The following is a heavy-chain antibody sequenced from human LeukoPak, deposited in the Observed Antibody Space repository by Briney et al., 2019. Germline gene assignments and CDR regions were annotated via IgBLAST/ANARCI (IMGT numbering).Heavy chain of an antibody. CDR3: ARHLVPAASITPQGYWYFDL. Sequence: SETLSLTCTVSGGSISSSSYFWGWIRQPPGKGLEWIGRIYYSGSTYYNPSLKSRVTISVDTSKNQFSLKLSSVTAADTAVYYCARHLVPAASITPQGYWYFDLWGRGTLVTVSS. J-gene: IGHJ2*01. V-gene: IGHV4-39*01. CDR2: IYYSGST. CDR1: GGSISSSSYF. D-gene: IGHD2-2*01.